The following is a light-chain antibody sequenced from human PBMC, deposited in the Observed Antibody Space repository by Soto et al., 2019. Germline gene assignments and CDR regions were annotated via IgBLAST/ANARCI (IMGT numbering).Light chain of an antibody. CDR3: SSYTSSRTLLDV. CDR1: SSEVGGYNY. J-gene: IGLJ1*01. CDR2: DVS. Sequence: QSALTQPASVSGSPGQSITISCTGTSSEVGGYNYVSWYQQHPGKAPKLMIYDVSNRPSGVSNRFSGSKSGNTASLTISGLQAEDEADYYCSSYTSSRTLLDVFGTGTKLTVL. V-gene: IGLV2-14*01.